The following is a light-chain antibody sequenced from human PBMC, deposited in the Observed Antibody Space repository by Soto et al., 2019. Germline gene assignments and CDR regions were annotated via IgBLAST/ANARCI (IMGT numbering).Light chain of an antibody. CDR3: HQYNRFPRT. V-gene: IGKV1-5*03. CDR1: QSLSIW. CDR2: KAS. Sequence: IQMTQSPSTLSASIGDRVTITCRASQSLSIWLAWYQHKPGKAPKLLIYKASTLQSGVPSRFSGSGSGTEFTLTITSLQPDDFATYYCHQYNRFPRTFGQGTKV. J-gene: IGKJ1*01.